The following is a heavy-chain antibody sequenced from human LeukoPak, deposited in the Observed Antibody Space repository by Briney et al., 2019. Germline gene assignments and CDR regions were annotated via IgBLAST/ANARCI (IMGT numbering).Heavy chain of an antibody. CDR2: LRGNGET. CDR1: GFTFSNYA. CDR3: AKASWVSSDDAVL. D-gene: IGHD3-3*01. J-gene: IGHJ4*02. V-gene: IGHV3-23*01. Sequence: AGGSLRLSCAASGFTFSNYAMSWVRQAPARGLEWVASLRGNGETFYADSVEGRWSLSRDLSRNTVYLQLNNLSVDDTAVYYCAKASWVSSDDAVLWGQGTLVTVSS.